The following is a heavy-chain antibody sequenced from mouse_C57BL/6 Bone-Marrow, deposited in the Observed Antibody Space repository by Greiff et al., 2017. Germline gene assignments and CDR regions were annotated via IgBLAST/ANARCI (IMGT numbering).Heavy chain of an antibody. D-gene: IGHD2-5*01. V-gene: IGHV1-15*01. J-gene: IGHJ3*01. CDR3: TRRGIVIRFAY. CDR2: IDPETGGT. Sequence: QVQLQQSGAELVRPGASVTLSCKASGYTFTDYEMHWVKQTPVHGLEWIGAIDPETGGTAYNQKFTGKAILTADKSSSTAYMELRSLTSEDSAVYYCTRRGIVIRFAYWGQGTLVTVSA. CDR1: GYTFTDYE.